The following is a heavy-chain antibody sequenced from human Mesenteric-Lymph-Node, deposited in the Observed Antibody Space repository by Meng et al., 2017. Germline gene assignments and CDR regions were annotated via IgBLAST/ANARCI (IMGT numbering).Heavy chain of an antibody. Sequence: QLQLQEPGPGLVKPSEPLSPTCTASGGSISSSTYYWGWIRQPPGKGLEWIGSIYYSGRTYYNPSLKSRVTMSVDTSKNQFSLKLSSVTAADTAVYYCARLWFGERPPDYWGQGTLVTVSS. CDR2: IYYSGRT. D-gene: IGHD3-10*01. V-gene: IGHV4-39*01. J-gene: IGHJ4*02. CDR3: ARLWFGERPPDY. CDR1: GGSISSSTYY.